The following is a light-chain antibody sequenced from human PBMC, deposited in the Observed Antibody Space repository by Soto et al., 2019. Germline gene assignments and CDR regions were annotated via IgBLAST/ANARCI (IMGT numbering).Light chain of an antibody. CDR1: SSNIGGNS. J-gene: IGLJ1*01. CDR2: DDN. Sequence: QSVLTQPPSVSAAPGQKVTISCSGSSSNIGGNSVSWYQQLPGTAPKLLIYDDNKRPSGIPDRFSGSKSGTSATLGITGFQTGDAADYYCGSWDSRLSDYVFGNRTKVTV. CDR3: GSWDSRLSDYV. V-gene: IGLV1-51*01.